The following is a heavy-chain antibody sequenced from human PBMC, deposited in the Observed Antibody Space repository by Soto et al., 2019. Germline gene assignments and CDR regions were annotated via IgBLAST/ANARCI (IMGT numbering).Heavy chain of an antibody. Sequence: VQLVESGGGVVQPGRSLRLSCAASGFTFSDYAMHWVRQAPGKGLEWVAVVSHDGRNTHYADSVKGRFTISRDSSMTTVSLEMTSLRAEETAGYCCAKGGRPLLVKSDFSYWGQGALVTVSS. CDR3: AKGGRPLLVKSDFSY. D-gene: IGHD6-13*01. CDR2: VSHDGRNT. V-gene: IGHV3-30*18. CDR1: GFTFSDYA. J-gene: IGHJ4*02.